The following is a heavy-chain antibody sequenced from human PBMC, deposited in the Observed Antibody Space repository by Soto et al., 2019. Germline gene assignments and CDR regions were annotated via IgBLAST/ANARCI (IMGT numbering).Heavy chain of an antibody. CDR3: ARARSGSSVLPEEYYFDY. J-gene: IGHJ4*02. D-gene: IGHD1-26*01. CDR2: INAGNGNT. V-gene: IGHV1-3*01. CDR1: GYTFTSYA. Sequence: QVQLVQSGAEVKKPGASVKVSCKASGYTFTSYAMHWVRQDPGQRLEWMGWINAGNGNTKYSQKFQGRVTITRDTSASTAYMELSSLRSEDTAVYYCARARSGSSVLPEEYYFDYWGQGTLVTVSS.